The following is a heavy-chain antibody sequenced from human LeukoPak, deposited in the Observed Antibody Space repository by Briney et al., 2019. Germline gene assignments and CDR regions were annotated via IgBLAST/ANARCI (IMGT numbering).Heavy chain of an antibody. J-gene: IGHJ4*02. CDR3: ARDSDYAFDH. D-gene: IGHD3-22*01. Sequence: GGSLRLSCAASGFTFSSYSMNWVRQAPGKGLEWVSYISRVISYADSVKGRFTISRDNAKNSLYLQMNSLRPEDTAVYYCARDSDYAFDHWGQGTLVTVSS. CDR1: GFTFSSYS. V-gene: IGHV3-48*01. CDR2: ISRVI.